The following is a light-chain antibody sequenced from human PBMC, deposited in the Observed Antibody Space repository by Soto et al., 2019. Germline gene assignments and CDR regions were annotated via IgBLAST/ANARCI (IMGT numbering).Light chain of an antibody. CDR3: QQYSDLPMT. CDR2: GSS. CDR1: ETLSPNY. V-gene: IGKV3-20*01. Sequence: IVLPQSPGTPSFSRGERPTLSCRASETLSPNYLAWCQQKPGHPPRLLIYGSSKRATGIPDRFSGSGSGTDFTLTISRMETHDFRVYFCQQYSDLPMTFGQGTRMEI. J-gene: IGKJ5*01.